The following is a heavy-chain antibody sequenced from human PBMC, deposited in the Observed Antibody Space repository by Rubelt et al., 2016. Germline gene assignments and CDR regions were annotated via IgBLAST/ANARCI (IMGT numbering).Heavy chain of an antibody. J-gene: IGHJ4*02. D-gene: IGHD3-22*01. Sequence: GRFTISRDNAKNSLYLQMNSLRAEDTAVYYCARDLVGEYYYDSSGFVDYWGQGTLVTVSS. CDR3: ARDLVGEYYYDSSGFVDY. V-gene: IGHV3-11*04.